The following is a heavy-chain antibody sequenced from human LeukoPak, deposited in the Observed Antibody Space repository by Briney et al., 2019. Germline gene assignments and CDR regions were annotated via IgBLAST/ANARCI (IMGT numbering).Heavy chain of an antibody. CDR3: ARGRIWVRYYYDSSGYLADFDP. V-gene: IGHV1-8*01. J-gene: IGHJ5*02. CDR2: MNPNSGNT. D-gene: IGHD3-22*01. Sequence: ASVKVSCKASGYTFTGYDINWVRQATGQGLEWMGWMNPNSGNTGYPQKFQGRVTMTRNTSISTAYMELSSLRSEDTAVYYCARGRIWVRYYYDSSGYLADFDPWGQGTLVTVSS. CDR1: GYTFTGYD.